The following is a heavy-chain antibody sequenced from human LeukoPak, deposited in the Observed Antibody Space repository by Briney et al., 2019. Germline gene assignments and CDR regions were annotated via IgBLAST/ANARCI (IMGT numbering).Heavy chain of an antibody. J-gene: IGHJ4*02. V-gene: IGHV3-23*01. D-gene: IGHD4-17*01. Sequence: GGSLRLSCAASGFTVSSSYMSWVRQAPGKGLEWVSAISGSGGSTYYADSVKGRFTISRDNSKNTLYLQMNSLRAEDTAVYYCAKRQNGDFDYWGQGTLVTVSS. CDR2: ISGSGGST. CDR3: AKRQNGDFDY. CDR1: GFTVSSSY.